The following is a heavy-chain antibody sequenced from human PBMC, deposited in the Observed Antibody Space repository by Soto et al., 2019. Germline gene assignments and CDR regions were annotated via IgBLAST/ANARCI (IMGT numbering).Heavy chain of an antibody. CDR1: GFTFRDHA. Sequence: QVQLVESGGGVVQPGRSLRLSCAASGFTFRDHAMHWVRQAPGKGREWLAIIWNDGSNKFYAGSVQGRFTISRDNSKNTVYLQINTLSAEDTAVYYCARALFPDVDIYAMDVWGQGTTVTVSS. CDR3: ARALFPDVDIYAMDV. D-gene: IGHD5-12*01. J-gene: IGHJ6*02. CDR2: IWNDGSNK. V-gene: IGHV3-33*01.